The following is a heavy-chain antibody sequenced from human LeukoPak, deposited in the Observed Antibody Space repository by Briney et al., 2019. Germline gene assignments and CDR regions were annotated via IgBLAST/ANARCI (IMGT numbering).Heavy chain of an antibody. Sequence: SETLSLTCAVYGGSFSGYYWSWIRQPPGKGLEWIGEINHRGGTNYNPSLKSRVTMLVDTSKNQFSLKLSSVTAADTAVYYCASYSNDFWSGQHYFDFWGQGTLVTVSS. CDR2: INHRGGT. CDR3: ASYSNDFWSGQHYFDF. D-gene: IGHD3-3*01. CDR1: GGSFSGYY. J-gene: IGHJ4*02. V-gene: IGHV4-34*01.